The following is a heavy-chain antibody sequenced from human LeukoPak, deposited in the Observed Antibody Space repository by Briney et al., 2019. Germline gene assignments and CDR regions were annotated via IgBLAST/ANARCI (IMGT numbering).Heavy chain of an antibody. D-gene: IGHD5-24*01. J-gene: IGHJ4*02. CDR3: AKVFRDGYNYPFDY. V-gene: IGHV3-21*04. Sequence: GGSLRLSCAASGFTFSSYSMNWVRQAPGKGLEWVSSISSSSSYIYYADSVKGRFTISRDNAKNSLYLQMNSLRAEDTAVYYCAKVFRDGYNYPFDYWGQGTLVTVSS. CDR1: GFTFSSYS. CDR2: ISSSSSYI.